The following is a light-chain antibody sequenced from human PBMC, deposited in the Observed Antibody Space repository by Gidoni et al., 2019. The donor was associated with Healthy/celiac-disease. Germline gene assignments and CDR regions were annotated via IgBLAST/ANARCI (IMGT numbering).Light chain of an antibody. CDR1: SSISSY. CDR2: AAS. J-gene: IGKJ2*01. CDR3: QQSYSTPPLT. Sequence: IQMPRSPSPLSASVGDRATITCRASSSISSYLNWYQQKPGKAPMLLIYAASILQSVVPSRFSGSGSVTDFTLTISSLQPVDFSTYYCQQSYSTPPLTFGQGTKLEIK. V-gene: IGKV1-39*01.